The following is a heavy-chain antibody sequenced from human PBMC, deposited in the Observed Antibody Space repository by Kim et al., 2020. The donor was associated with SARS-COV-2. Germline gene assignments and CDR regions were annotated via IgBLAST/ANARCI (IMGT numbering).Heavy chain of an antibody. J-gene: IGHJ5*02. V-gene: IGHV1-2*04. Sequence: NYAQKLQGWVTMTRDTSISTAYMELSRLRSDDTAVYYCARGEKIQLWLMPWGQGTLVTVSS. D-gene: IGHD5-18*01. CDR3: ARGEKIQLWLMP.